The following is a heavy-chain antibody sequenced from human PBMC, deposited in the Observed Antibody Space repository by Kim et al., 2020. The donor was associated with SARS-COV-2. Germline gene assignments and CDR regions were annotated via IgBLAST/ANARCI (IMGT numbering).Heavy chain of an antibody. CDR3: ARGPTVVTPNRAFDI. Sequence: SETLSLTCTVSGGSISSYYWSWIRQPPGKGLEWIGYIYYSGSTNYNPSLKSRVTISVDTSKNQFSLKLSSVTAADTAVYYCARGPTVVTPNRAFDIWGQG. D-gene: IGHD4-17*01. CDR1: GGSISSYY. J-gene: IGHJ3*02. CDR2: IYYSGST. V-gene: IGHV4-59*13.